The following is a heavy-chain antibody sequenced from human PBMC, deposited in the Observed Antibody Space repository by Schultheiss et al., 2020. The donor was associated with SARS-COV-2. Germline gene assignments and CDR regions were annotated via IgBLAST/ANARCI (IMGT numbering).Heavy chain of an antibody. D-gene: IGHD3-10*01. CDR1: GFTFSNYG. Sequence: GGSLRLSCVASGFTFSNYGMQWVRQAPGKGLKWVSVIYSGGSTYYADSVKGRFTISRDNSKNSLYLQMNSLRTEDTALYYCAKDQLGVRGVIITGFDYWGQGTLVTVSS. J-gene: IGHJ4*02. CDR3: AKDQLGVRGVIITGFDY. CDR2: IYSGGST. V-gene: IGHV3-NL1*01.